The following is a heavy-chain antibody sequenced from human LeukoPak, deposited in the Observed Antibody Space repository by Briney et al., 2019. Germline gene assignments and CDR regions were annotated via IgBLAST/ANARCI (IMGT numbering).Heavy chain of an antibody. Sequence: SETLSLTCTVSGFSMSSGSYYWTWIRQPAGKGLEWIGHIYSSGSTNYNPSLKRRVTMSVDTSKNQFSLELTSVTAADTAVYSCARGSSSWYGGFDYWGQGTPVTVSS. CDR1: GFSMSSGSYY. V-gene: IGHV4-61*09. CDR3: ARGSSSWYGGFDY. D-gene: IGHD6-13*01. J-gene: IGHJ4*02. CDR2: IYSSGST.